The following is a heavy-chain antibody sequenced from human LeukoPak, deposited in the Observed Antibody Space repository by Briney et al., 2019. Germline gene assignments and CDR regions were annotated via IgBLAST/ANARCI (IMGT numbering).Heavy chain of an antibody. Sequence: GESLRLSCAASGFTFSSYAMSWVRQAPGKGLEWVSGISGSGGSTYYADSVKGRVTISRDNSKNTLYLQMNSLRAEDTAVYYCAKRGYDYGDSYFDYWGQGTLVTVSS. CDR1: GFTFSSYA. J-gene: IGHJ4*02. CDR3: AKRGYDYGDSYFDY. CDR2: ISGSGGST. V-gene: IGHV3-23*01. D-gene: IGHD4-17*01.